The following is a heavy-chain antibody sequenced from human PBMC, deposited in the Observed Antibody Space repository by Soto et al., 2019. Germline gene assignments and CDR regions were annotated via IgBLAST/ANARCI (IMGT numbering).Heavy chain of an antibody. CDR1: GFSFSNYA. CDR2: ISGSGGTT. Sequence: EVQLLESGGGWIQPGGSLRLSCAASGFSFSNYATNWVRQAPGKGLEWVSFISGSGGTTDYADSVRGRFRLSRDNSKNTVDLEMNSLRTEDTAVYFCAKGRSALPIFDYWGQGVMVTVSS. CDR3: AKGRSALPIFDY. J-gene: IGHJ4*02. V-gene: IGHV3-23*01.